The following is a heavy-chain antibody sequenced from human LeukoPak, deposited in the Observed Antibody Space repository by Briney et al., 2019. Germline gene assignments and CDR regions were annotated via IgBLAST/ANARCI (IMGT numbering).Heavy chain of an antibody. Sequence: GGSLKISCKGTGYSLTSYWIGGVRPMTRKGGEGMSILYRGDSDTRYSPSFQGQVTISADKSIRTAYLQWSSLKASDTAMYYCARSPNYIAVAGTLDYWGQGTLVTVSS. CDR3: ARSPNYIAVAGTLDY. V-gene: IGHV5-51*01. D-gene: IGHD6-19*01. CDR2: LYRGDSDT. J-gene: IGHJ4*02. CDR1: GYSLTSYW.